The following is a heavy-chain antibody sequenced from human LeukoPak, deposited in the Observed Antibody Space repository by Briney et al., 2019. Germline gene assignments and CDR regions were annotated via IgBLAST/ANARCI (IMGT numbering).Heavy chain of an antibody. V-gene: IGHV4-4*02. CDR2: IEDRGNT. D-gene: IGHD2-15*01. CDR3: ARALGYCSGGSCSYFDY. CDR1: GGSISSNW. J-gene: IGHJ4*02. Sequence: SETLSLTCAVSGGSISSNWWSWVRQPPGKGLEWIGEIEDRGNTNYNPSLKSRVTISVDRSKNQFSLKLSSVTAADTAVYYCARALGYCSGGSCSYFDYWGQGTLVTVSS.